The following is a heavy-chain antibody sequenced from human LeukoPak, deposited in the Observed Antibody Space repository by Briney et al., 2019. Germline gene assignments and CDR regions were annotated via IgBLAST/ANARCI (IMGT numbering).Heavy chain of an antibody. CDR2: IYYSGST. V-gene: IGHV4-39*01. CDR3: ARLDYYDSSGYLDY. Sequence: PSETLSLTCTVSGGSISSSSYYWGWIHQPPGKGLEWIGSIYYSGSTYYNPSLKSRVTISVDTSKNQFSLKLSSVTAADTAVYYCARLDYYDSSGYLDYWGQGTLVTVSS. D-gene: IGHD3-22*01. CDR1: GGSISSSSYY. J-gene: IGHJ4*02.